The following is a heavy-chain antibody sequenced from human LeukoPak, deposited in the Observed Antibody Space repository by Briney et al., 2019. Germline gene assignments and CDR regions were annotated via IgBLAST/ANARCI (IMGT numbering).Heavy chain of an antibody. CDR1: GGYISSSNW. J-gene: IGHJ3*02. V-gene: IGHV4-4*02. D-gene: IGHD6-6*01. CDR2: IYHSGST. CDR3: ARDLTVEYSSSSLVASDAFDI. Sequence: SGTLSLTCTLSGGYISSSNWYSWVRQPPGKGLEWIGEIYHSGSTNYNPSLKSRVTISVDTSKNQFSLKLSSVTAADTAVYYCARDLTVEYSSSSLVASDAFDIWGQGTMVTVSS.